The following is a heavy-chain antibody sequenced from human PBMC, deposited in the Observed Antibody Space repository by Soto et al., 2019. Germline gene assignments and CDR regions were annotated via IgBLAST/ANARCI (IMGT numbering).Heavy chain of an antibody. CDR2: ISTYSGDT. J-gene: IGHJ5*02. CDR3: ARHHGPTTSENWFDP. V-gene: IGHV1-18*01. Sequence: QVHLVQSGVEVKTPGASVKVSCQASGYTFFTYDISWVRQAPGQGLEWMGWISTYSGDTKYAQKSQSRVTMTTATSTTTAYLELKSLRSDDTAVYYCARHHGPTTSENWFDPWGQGTLVTVSS. D-gene: IGHD5-12*01. CDR1: GYTFFTYD.